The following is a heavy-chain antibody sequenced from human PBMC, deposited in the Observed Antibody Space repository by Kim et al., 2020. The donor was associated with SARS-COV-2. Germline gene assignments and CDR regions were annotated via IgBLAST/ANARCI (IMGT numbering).Heavy chain of an antibody. J-gene: IGHJ5*02. CDR3: ARHGAVEEGPWFDP. D-gene: IGHD3-16*01. Sequence: GESLKISCKASGYSFTNYWISWVRQMPGKGLEWMGRIDPSDSYINYSPSFQGHVMISADKSINTAYLQWSSLKASDTAMYYCARHGAVEEGPWFDPWGQGTLVTVSS. V-gene: IGHV5-10-1*01. CDR1: GYSFTNYW. CDR2: IDPSDSYI.